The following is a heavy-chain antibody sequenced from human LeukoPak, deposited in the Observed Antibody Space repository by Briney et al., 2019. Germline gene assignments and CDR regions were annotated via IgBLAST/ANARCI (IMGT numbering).Heavy chain of an antibody. J-gene: IGHJ4*02. V-gene: IGHV1-46*01. D-gene: IGHD2-21*02. CDR1: GHSFTSYY. Sequence: ASAKVSCKASGHSFTSYYMHWVRQAPGQGLEWMGVINPSDGSPNYAQKFQGRVTMTRDTSTTTVYMELSSLRSEDTAVYYCARDLVVVTVIPEGHFDYWGQGTLVTVSS. CDR2: INPSDGSP. CDR3: ARDLVVVTVIPEGHFDY.